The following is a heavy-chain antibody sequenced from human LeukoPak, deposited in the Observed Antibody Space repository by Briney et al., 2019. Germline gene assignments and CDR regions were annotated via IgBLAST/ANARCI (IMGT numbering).Heavy chain of an antibody. CDR2: ISSSSSTI. CDR1: GFTFSSYS. Sequence: GGSLRLSCAASGFTFSSYSMNWVRQAPGKGLEWVSYISSSSSTIYYADSVKGRFTISRDNAKNSLYLQMNSLRAEDTAVYYCARDVENYYYYGMDVWGQGTTVTVSS. J-gene: IGHJ6*02. V-gene: IGHV3-48*04. CDR3: ARDVENYYYYGMDV.